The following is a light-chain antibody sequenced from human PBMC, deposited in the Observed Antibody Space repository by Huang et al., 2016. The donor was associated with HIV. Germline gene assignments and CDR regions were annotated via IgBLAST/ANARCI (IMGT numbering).Light chain of an antibody. CDR1: QSVSSN. J-gene: IGKJ1*01. V-gene: IGKV3-15*01. CDR2: GAS. CDR3: QQYNNWPQT. Sequence: EIVMTQSPATLSVSPGERATLSCRASQSVSSNLAWYQQKPGPAPRLLIYGASTRGTGIPARFSGSGSGTEFTLTISSLQSEDFAVYYCQQYNNWPQTFGQGTKVEIK.